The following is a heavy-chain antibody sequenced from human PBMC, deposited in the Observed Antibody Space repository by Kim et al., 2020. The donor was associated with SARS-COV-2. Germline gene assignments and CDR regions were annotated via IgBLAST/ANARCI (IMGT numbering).Heavy chain of an antibody. CDR2: ISYDGSNK. Sequence: GGSLRLSCAASGFTFSSYAMHWVRQAPGKGLEWVAVISYDGSNKYYADSVKGRFTISRDNSKNTLYLQMNSLRAEDTAVYYCARSSLTYSSGWFIFDYWGQGTLVTVSS. V-gene: IGHV3-30-3*01. J-gene: IGHJ4*02. CDR3: ARSSLTYSSGWFIFDY. D-gene: IGHD6-19*01. CDR1: GFTFSSYA.